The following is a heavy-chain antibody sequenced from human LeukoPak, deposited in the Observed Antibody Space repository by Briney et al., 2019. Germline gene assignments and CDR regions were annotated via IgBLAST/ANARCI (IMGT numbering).Heavy chain of an antibody. D-gene: IGHD6-25*01. CDR3: VRLRGSSSVDH. Sequence: GGSLRLSCEASEFTFSSYWMHWVRQAPGKGLVWVSRIDTDGTSAAYADSVKGRFSISRDNAKNTLYLQMDSLRAEDTAVYYCVRLRGSSSVDHWGQGTLVTVSS. CDR1: EFTFSSYW. J-gene: IGHJ4*02. V-gene: IGHV3-74*01. CDR2: IDTDGTSA.